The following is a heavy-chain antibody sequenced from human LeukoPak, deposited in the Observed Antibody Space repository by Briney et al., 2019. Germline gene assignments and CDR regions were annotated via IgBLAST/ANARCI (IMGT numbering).Heavy chain of an antibody. D-gene: IGHD4-17*01. CDR3: ARARYGGRFDY. CDR2: IYTSGST. V-gene: IGHV4-61*02. CDR1: GGSISSGSYY. J-gene: IGHJ4*02. Sequence: SETLSLTCTVSGGSISSGSYYWSWIRQPAGKGLEWIGRIYTSGSTNYNPSLKSRVTISVDTSKNQFSLKLCSVTAADTAVYYCARARYGGRFDYWGQGTLVTVSS.